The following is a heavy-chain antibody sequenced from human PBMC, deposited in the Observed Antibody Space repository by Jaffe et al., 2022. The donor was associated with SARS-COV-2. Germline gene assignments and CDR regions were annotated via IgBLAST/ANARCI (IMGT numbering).Heavy chain of an antibody. CDR3: ARFPRSYYDILTGYYNDDGMDV. Sequence: QVQLQESGPGLVKPSQTLSLTCTVSGGSISSGSYYWSWIRQPAGKGLEWIGRIYTSGSTNYNPSLKSRVTISVDTSKNQFSLKLSSVTAADTAVYYCARFPRSYYDILTGYYNDDGMDVWGQGTTVTVSS. J-gene: IGHJ6*02. D-gene: IGHD3-9*01. V-gene: IGHV4-61*02. CDR2: IYTSGST. CDR1: GGSISSGSYY.